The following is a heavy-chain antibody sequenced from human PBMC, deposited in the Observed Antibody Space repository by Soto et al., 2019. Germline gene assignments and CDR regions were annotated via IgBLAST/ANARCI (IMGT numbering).Heavy chain of an antibody. V-gene: IGHV4-30-2*01. CDR2: VYHTGNA. CDR3: ASRPFYYYGLDV. J-gene: IGHJ6*02. Sequence: SETLSLTCTVSGGSITTAGYSWSWIRQPPGKALEWIGYVYHTGNAYPKPSLKSRVTISLDRSKNQFSLKMTSVTAADTALYYRASRPFYYYGLDVWGQGTTVTVSS. CDR1: GGSITTAGYS.